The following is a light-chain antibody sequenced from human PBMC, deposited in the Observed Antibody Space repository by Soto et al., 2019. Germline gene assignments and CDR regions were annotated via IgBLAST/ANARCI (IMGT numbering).Light chain of an antibody. CDR1: QSVSSY. V-gene: IGKV3-11*01. CDR3: QQRSKWPVT. Sequence: EIVLTQSPATLSLSPGERATLSCRASQSVSSYLAWYQQKPGQAPRLLIYDASSRATGIPARFSGSGSGTEFTLPISSLEPEDFAVYYCQQRSKWPVTFGQGTRVEIK. CDR2: DAS. J-gene: IGKJ1*01.